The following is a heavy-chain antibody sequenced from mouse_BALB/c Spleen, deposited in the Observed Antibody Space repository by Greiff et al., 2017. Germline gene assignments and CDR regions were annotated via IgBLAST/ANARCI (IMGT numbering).Heavy chain of an antibody. D-gene: IGHD4-1*01. J-gene: IGHJ4*01. Sequence: VKLVESGPGLVAPSQSLSITCTVSGFSLSRYSVHWVRQPPGKGLEWLGMIWGGGSTDYNSALKSRLSISKDNSKSQVFLKMNSLQTDDTAMYYCARANWDEIIYAMDYWGQGTSVTVSS. CDR1: GFSLSRYS. CDR3: ARANWDEIIYAMDY. CDR2: IWGGGST. V-gene: IGHV2-6-4*01.